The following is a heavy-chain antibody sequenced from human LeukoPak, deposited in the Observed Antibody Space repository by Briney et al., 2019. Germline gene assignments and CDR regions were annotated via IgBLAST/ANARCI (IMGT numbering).Heavy chain of an antibody. CDR3: AYIWFGELLNDY. Sequence: PGGSLRLSCAASGFTFSGYAMSWVRQAPGKGLEWVSAISGSGGSTYYADSVKGRFTISRDNSKNTLYLQMNSLRAEDTAVYYCAYIWFGELLNDYWGQGTLVTVSS. D-gene: IGHD3-10*01. CDR1: GFTFSGYA. V-gene: IGHV3-23*01. CDR2: ISGSGGST. J-gene: IGHJ4*02.